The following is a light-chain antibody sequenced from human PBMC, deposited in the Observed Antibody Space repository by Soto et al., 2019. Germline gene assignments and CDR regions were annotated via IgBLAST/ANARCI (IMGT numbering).Light chain of an antibody. V-gene: IGKV3-20*01. CDR1: QSVSSYY. J-gene: IGKJ1*01. CDR3: QQYGSSRGWT. Sequence: EIVLTQSPATLSLSPGERATLSCRASQSVSSYYLAWYQQKPGQAPRLLIYAASSRATGIPDRFSGSGSGTDFTLTISRLEPEDFAVYYCQQYGSSRGWTFGQGTKVDIK. CDR2: AAS.